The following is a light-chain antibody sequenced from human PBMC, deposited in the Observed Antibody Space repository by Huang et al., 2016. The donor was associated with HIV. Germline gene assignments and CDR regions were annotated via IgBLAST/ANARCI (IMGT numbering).Light chain of an antibody. CDR2: DTS. CDR3: QQRSTWPLT. CDR1: QSVGYY. J-gene: IGKJ4*01. V-gene: IGKV3-11*01. Sequence: EVMLTQSPSILSLSLGGTGTISCKASQSVGYYVAWYQQRPGQSPRLLLYDTSNRAAGIPTRFSGSGSGTDFTLTISGLESGDLGVFYCQQRSTWPLTFGGGTKVA.